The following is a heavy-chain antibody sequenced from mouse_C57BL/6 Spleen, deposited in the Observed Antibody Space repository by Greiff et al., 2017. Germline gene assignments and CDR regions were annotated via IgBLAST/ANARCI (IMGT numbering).Heavy chain of an antibody. J-gene: IGHJ2*01. D-gene: IGHD1-1*01. CDR1: GYTFTSYW. V-gene: IGHV1-7*01. CDR3: ARPPLYYYGSLYYFDY. Sequence: QVQLKESGAELAKPGASVKLSCKSSGYTFTSYWMHWVKQRPGQGLEWIGYINPSSGYTKYNQKFKDKATLTADKSSSTAYMQLSSLTYEDSAVYYCARPPLYYYGSLYYFDYWGQGTTLTVSS. CDR2: INPSSGYT.